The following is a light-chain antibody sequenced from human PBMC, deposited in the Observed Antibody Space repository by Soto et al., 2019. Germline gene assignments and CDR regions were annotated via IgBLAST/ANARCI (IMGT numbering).Light chain of an antibody. J-gene: IGKJ4*01. V-gene: IGKV3-20*01. CDR2: GAS. CDR3: QQYGSSPLT. CDR1: QSVSSDY. Sequence: EIVLTQSPGTLSLSPGERAILSCRASQSVSSDYLAWYQQKPGQAPRLIIYGASSRATGIPDRFSGSGSGTAFTLTISRLEPEDFAVFYCQQYGSSPLTFGGGTKVEI.